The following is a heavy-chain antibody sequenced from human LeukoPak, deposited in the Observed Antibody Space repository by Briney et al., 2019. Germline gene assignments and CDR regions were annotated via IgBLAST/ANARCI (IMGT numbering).Heavy chain of an antibody. Sequence: GASVKVSCKASGYTFTGYYMHWVRQAPGQGLEWMGWINPNSGGTNYAQKFQGRVTMTRDTSISTAYMELSRLRSDDTAVYYCARVYTRYCSSTSCPHNWFDPWAREPWSPSPQ. D-gene: IGHD2-2*01. J-gene: IGHJ5*02. V-gene: IGHV1-2*02. CDR1: GYTFTGYY. CDR3: ARVYTRYCSSTSCPHNWFDP. CDR2: INPNSGGT.